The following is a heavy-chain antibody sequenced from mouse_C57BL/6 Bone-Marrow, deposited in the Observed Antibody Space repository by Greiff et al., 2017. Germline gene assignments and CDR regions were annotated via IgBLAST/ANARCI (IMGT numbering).Heavy chain of an antibody. CDR1: GYTFTSYT. Sequence: LQESGAELARPGASVKMSCKASGYTFTSYTMHWVKQRPGQGLEWIGYINPSSGYTKYNQKFKDKATLTEDKSSSTAYMQLSSLTSEDSAVYYCARRPLYYDYAWFAYWGQGTLVTVSA. D-gene: IGHD2-4*01. CDR2: INPSSGYT. J-gene: IGHJ3*01. CDR3: ARRPLYYDYAWFAY. V-gene: IGHV1-4*01.